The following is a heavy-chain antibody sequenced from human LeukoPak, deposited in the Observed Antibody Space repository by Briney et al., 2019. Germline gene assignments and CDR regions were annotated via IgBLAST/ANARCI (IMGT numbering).Heavy chain of an antibody. CDR1: GGSISSYY. V-gene: IGHV4-59*01. D-gene: IGHD3-10*01. CDR3: AREGSGSYYNLDP. J-gene: IGHJ5*02. CDR2: IYYSGST. Sequence: PSETLSLTCTVSGGSISSYYWSWIRQPPGKGLEWIGYIYYSGSTNYNPSLKSRVTISVDTSKNQFSLKLSSATAADTAVYYCAREGSGSYYNLDPWGQGTLVTVSS.